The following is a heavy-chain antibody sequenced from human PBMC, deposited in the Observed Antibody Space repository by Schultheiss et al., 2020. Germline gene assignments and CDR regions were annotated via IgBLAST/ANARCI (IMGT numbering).Heavy chain of an antibody. J-gene: IGHJ6*02. D-gene: IGHD3-9*01. CDR1: GFTFSSYW. CDR2: IKQDGSEK. Sequence: GGSLRLSCAASGFTFSSYWMSWVRQAPGKGLEWVANIKQDGSEKYYVDSVKGRFTISRDNSKNTLYLQMNTLRVEDTAVYYCAREGYGILAAFDYYYYKGLDVWGQGTTVTVS. CDR3: AREGYGILAAFDYYYYKGLDV. V-gene: IGHV3-7*01.